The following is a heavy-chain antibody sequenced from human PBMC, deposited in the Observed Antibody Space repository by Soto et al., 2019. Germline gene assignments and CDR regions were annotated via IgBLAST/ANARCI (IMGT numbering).Heavy chain of an antibody. CDR1: GFTFSSYA. V-gene: IGHV3-23*01. D-gene: IGHD2-15*01. J-gene: IGHJ4*02. Sequence: ESGGGLVQPEGSLRLSCAASGFTFSSYAMGWVRQGPGKGLEWVAVVSIGGSTHYADSVRGRFTISRDNSKNTLSLQMNSLTAEDTAVYFCAKRRGAGGHFDYWGQGALVTVSS. CDR2: VSIGGST. CDR3: AKRRGAGGHFDY.